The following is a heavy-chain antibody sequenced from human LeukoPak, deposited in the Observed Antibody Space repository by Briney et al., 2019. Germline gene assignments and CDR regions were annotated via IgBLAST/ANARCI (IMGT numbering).Heavy chain of an antibody. CDR1: GYTFTSYA. J-gene: IGHJ5*02. D-gene: IGHD5-18*01. CDR2: INAGNGNT. CDR3: ARAFLDTAMVIWFDP. V-gene: IGHV1-3*01. Sequence: GASVKVSCKASGYTFTSYAMHWVRQAPGQRLEWMGWINAGNGNTKYSQKFQGRVTITRDTSASTAYMELSSLKSEDTAVYYCARAFLDTAMVIWFDPWGQGTLVTVSS.